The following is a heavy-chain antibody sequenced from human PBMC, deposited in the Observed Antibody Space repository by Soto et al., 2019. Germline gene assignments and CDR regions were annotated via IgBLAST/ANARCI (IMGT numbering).Heavy chain of an antibody. V-gene: IGHV3-30-3*01. J-gene: IGHJ5*02. D-gene: IGHD6-13*01. Sequence: GGSLRLSCAASGFTFSSYAMHWVRQAPGKGLEWVAVISYNGSNKYYADSVKGRFTISRDNSKNTLYLQMNSLRAEDTAVYYCARESVIGQQLVNWFDPWGQETLVTVSS. CDR1: GFTFSSYA. CDR2: ISYNGSNK. CDR3: ARESVIGQQLVNWFDP.